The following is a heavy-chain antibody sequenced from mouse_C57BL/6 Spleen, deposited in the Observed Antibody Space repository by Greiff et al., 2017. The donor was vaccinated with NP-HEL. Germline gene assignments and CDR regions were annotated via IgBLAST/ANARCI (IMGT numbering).Heavy chain of an antibody. V-gene: IGHV1-26*01. Sequence: VQLQQSGPELVKPGASVKISCKASGYTFTDYYMNWVKQSHGKSLEWIGDINPNNGGTSYNQKFKAKATLTVDKSSSTAYMELRSLTSEDSAVYYCARDWYYFDYWGQGTTLTVSS. D-gene: IGHD4-1*01. CDR2: INPNNGGT. CDR3: ARDWYYFDY. J-gene: IGHJ2*01. CDR1: GYTFTDYY.